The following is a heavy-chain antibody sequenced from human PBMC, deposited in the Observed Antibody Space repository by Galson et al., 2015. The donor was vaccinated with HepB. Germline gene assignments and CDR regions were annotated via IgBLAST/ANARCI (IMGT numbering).Heavy chain of an antibody. V-gene: IGHV3-23*01. CDR1: GFAFDTHA. D-gene: IGHD5-18*01. CDR3: AKGYGLFVS. J-gene: IGHJ5*01. CDR2: ISGNGDST. Sequence: SLRLSCAASGFAFDTHAMSWVRQAPGRGLEWISGISGNGDSTFYADSVKGRFTVPRDNSNNMLYLQMNSLRAEDAGLYFCAKGYGLFVSWGQGILVTVSS.